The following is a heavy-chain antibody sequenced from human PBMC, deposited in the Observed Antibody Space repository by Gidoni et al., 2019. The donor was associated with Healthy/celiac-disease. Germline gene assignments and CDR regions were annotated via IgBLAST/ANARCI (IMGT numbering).Heavy chain of an antibody. CDR2: ISSSSSSI. CDR1: GFSFSRYS. Sequence: ELRLVASGGGLVKHGASLTLSCAASGFSFSRYSMNWVRRTPGKGLEWVSSISSSSSSIYYADSVKGRFTISRDNAKNSLFLQMNSLRAEDTAVYYCARMIQTHYGMDVWGQGTTVTVSS. V-gene: IGHV3-21*01. CDR3: ARMIQTHYGMDV. D-gene: IGHD5-18*01. J-gene: IGHJ6*02.